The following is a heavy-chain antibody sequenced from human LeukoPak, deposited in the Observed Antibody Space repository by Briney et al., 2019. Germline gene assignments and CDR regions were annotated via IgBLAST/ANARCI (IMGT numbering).Heavy chain of an antibody. CDR3: ARGLPYDSSGYYYVWAFDI. CDR1: GYTFTGYY. J-gene: IGHJ3*02. D-gene: IGHD3-22*01. Sequence: ASVKVSCKASGYTFTGYYMHWVRQAPGQGLEWMGWINPNSGGTNYAQKFQGRVTMTRDTSISTANMELSRLRSDDTAVYYCARGLPYDSSGYYYVWAFDIWGQGTMVTVSS. CDR2: INPNSGGT. V-gene: IGHV1-2*02.